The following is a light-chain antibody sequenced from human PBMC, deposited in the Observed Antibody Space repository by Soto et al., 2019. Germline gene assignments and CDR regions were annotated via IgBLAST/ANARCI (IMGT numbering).Light chain of an antibody. V-gene: IGKV1-5*03. CDR1: QSISSW. CDR3: QQYNANWT. Sequence: DIQMTQSPSTLSASVGDRVTITCRASQSISSWLAWYQQKPGKAPKLLIYKASTLQSGVPSRFSGSGSGTEFTLAISSLQPDDSATYYCQQYNANWTFGQGTKVDIK. CDR2: KAS. J-gene: IGKJ1*01.